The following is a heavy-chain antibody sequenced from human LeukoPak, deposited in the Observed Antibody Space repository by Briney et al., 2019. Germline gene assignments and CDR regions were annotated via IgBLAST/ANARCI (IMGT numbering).Heavy chain of an antibody. J-gene: IGHJ5*02. D-gene: IGHD6-13*01. CDR3: AKGVGVAAAGTPNWFDP. CDR1: GFTFSSYA. V-gene: IGHV3-23*01. Sequence: LTGGSLRLSCAASGFTFSSYAMSWVRQAPGKGLEWVSAISGSGGSTYYADSVKGRFTISRDNSKNTLYLQMNSLRAEDTAAYYCAKGVGVAAAGTPNWFDPWGQGTLVTVSS. CDR2: ISGSGGST.